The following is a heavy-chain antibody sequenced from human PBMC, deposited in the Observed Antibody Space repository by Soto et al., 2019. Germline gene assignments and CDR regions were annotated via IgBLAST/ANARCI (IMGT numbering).Heavy chain of an antibody. CDR1: GYTFTSYD. CDR3: ARVYGDYTNDAFDI. J-gene: IGHJ3*02. D-gene: IGHD4-17*01. CDR2: MNPNSGNT. Sequence: QVQLVQSGAEVKTPGASVKVSCKASGYTFTSYDINWVRQAPGQGLEWMGWMNPNSGNTGCAHKFQGRVTMTRNTSISTTYMDLSSLRSEDTAVYYCARVYGDYTNDAFDIWGQGTMVTVSS. V-gene: IGHV1-8*01.